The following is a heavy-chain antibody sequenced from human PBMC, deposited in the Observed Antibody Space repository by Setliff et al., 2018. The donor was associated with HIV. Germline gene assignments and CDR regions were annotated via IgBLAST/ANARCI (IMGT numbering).Heavy chain of an antibody. CDR2: IIPVFDTA. V-gene: IGHV1-69*13. J-gene: IGHJ4*02. CDR1: GGTFSSYA. D-gene: IGHD3-10*01. CDR3: ARPVRGVSSAEFDY. Sequence: SVKVSCKASGGTFSSYAINWVRQAPGQGLEWMGGIIPVFDTANYAQKFQGRVTITADESTSTSSMELSSLGSEDTAVYYCARPVRGVSSAEFDYWGQGTLVTVSS.